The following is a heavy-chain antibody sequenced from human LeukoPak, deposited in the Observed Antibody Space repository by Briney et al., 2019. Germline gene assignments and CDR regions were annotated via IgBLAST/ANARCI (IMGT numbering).Heavy chain of an antibody. J-gene: IGHJ4*02. CDR3: ARVDFWSGYSKYYFDY. CDR2: INPSGGST. Sequence: ASVKVSCKASGYTFTSYYMHWVRQAPGQGLEWMGIINPSGGSTSYAQKFQGRVTMTRDMSTSTVYMELSSLRSEDTAVYCCARVDFWSGYSKYYFDYWGQGTLVTVSS. V-gene: IGHV1-46*01. CDR1: GYTFTSYY. D-gene: IGHD3-3*01.